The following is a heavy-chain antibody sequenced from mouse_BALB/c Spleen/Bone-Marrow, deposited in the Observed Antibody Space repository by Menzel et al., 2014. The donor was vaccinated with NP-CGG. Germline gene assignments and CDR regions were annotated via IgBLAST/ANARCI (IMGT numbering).Heavy chain of an antibody. Sequence: EVQGVESGGGLVKSGGSLKLSCAASGFTFNNYGMSWVRQTPEKRLEWVATISGGGSYTFYPDSVKGRFTISRDNAKNDLYLQLNSLRSEDTALYYCARHAYYDQTEVSFVYWGQGTLVTVSA. V-gene: IGHV5-9-2*01. CDR1: GFTFNNYG. J-gene: IGHJ3*01. CDR3: ARHAYYDQTEVSFVY. D-gene: IGHD2-4*01. CDR2: ISGGGSYT.